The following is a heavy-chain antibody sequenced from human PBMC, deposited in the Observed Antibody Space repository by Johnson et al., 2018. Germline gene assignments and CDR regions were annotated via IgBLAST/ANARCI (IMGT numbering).Heavy chain of an antibody. CDR1: GFTFSSYG. CDR2: ISYDGSNK. Sequence: QVQLVQSGGGVVQPGRSLRLSCAASGFTFSSYGMHWVRQAPGKGLEWVAVISYDGSNKYYADSVKGRFTISRDNSKNTLYLLMNSLRAEDTAVYDWAKGERYYYYMDVWGKGTTVTVS. D-gene: IGHD1-26*01. J-gene: IGHJ6*03. CDR3: AKGERYYYYMDV. V-gene: IGHV3-30*18.